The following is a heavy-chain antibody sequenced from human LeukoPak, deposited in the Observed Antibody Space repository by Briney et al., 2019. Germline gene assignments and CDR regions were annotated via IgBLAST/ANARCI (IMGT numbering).Heavy chain of an antibody. J-gene: IGHJ4*02. CDR1: GYSFTSYW. CDR2: IYPADSDT. V-gene: IGHV5-51*01. Sequence: GESLKISCKASGYSFTSYWTGWVRQLPGKGLEWMGIIYPADSDTRYSPSFQGQVTISADKSITTAYLQWRSLKASDTAIYFCATGYSSGWNGYYFDYWGQGTPVTVSS. D-gene: IGHD6-19*01. CDR3: ATGYSSGWNGYYFDY.